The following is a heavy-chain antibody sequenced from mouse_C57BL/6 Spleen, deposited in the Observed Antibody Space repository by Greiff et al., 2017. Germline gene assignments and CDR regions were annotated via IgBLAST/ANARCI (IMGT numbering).Heavy chain of an antibody. Sequence: EVKLMESGGDLVKPGGSLKLSCAASGFTFSSYGMSWVRQTPDKRLEWVATLSSGGSYTYYPDSVKGRFTISRDNAKNTLYMQRSSLKSEDAAMYYCARVSNDFDYWGQGTTLTVSS. D-gene: IGHD2-5*01. CDR1: GFTFSSYG. CDR2: LSSGGSYT. V-gene: IGHV5-6*01. CDR3: ARVSNDFDY. J-gene: IGHJ2*01.